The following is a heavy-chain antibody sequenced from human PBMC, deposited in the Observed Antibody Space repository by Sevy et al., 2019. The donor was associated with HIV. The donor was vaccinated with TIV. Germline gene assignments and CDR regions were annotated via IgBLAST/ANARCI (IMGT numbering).Heavy chain of an antibody. CDR2: IRSKAYGETS. V-gene: IGHV3-49*03. CDR1: GFNVGDYV. Sequence: GGSLRLSCRASGFNVGDYVMSWFRQAPGKGLDWVGFIRSKAYGETSEYAASVKGRVTISREDSKGIAYLQMNRLKTEDTGRYYCTRAMYYHDSGSYYGMDVWGQGTTVTVSS. J-gene: IGHJ6*02. D-gene: IGHD3-10*01. CDR3: TRAMYYHDSGSYYGMDV.